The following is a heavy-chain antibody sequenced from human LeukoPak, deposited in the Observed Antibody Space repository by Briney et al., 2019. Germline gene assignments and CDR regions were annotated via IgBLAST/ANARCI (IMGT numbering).Heavy chain of an antibody. J-gene: IGHJ4*02. CDR1: GYTFTSYG. CDR3: ARDQTSSGWKGSFDY. V-gene: IGHV1-18*01. Sequence: GASVKVSCKASGYTFTSYGISWVRQAPGQGLEWMGWISAYNGNTNYAQKLQGRVTMTTDTSTSTAYMELRSLRSVDTAVYYCARDQTSSGWKGSFDYWGQGTLVTVSS. D-gene: IGHD6-19*01. CDR2: ISAYNGNT.